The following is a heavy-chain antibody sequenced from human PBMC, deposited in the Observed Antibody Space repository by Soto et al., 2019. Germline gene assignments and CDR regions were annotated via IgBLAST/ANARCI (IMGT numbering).Heavy chain of an antibody. CDR3: ARDCRHNTCSVRRLDL. J-gene: IGHJ3*01. D-gene: IGHD3-10*02. CDR2: INHSGRT. V-gene: IGHV4-34*02. Sequence: QVQLQQWGAGLLKPSETLSLTCAVYGESFNGYYWNWFRQPPGKGLEGIGEINHSGRTKYNPSLNSRVTTSVDTSSNQFSLVLTSVSAAATAVYYCARDCRHNTCSVRRLDLWGEGTMVLVS. CDR1: GESFNGYY.